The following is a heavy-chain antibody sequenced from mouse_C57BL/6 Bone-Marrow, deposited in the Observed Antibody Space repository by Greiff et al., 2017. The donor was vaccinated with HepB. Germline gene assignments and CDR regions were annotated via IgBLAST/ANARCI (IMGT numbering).Heavy chain of an antibody. Sequence: EVKVEESGGGLVKPGGSLKLSCAASGFTFSDYGMHWVRQAPEKGLEWVAYISSGSSTIYYADTVKGRFTISRDNAKNTLFLQMTSLRSEDTAMYYCARPPTVATGFDYWGQGTTLTVSS. CDR1: GFTFSDYG. D-gene: IGHD1-1*01. CDR3: ARPPTVATGFDY. CDR2: ISSGSSTI. J-gene: IGHJ2*01. V-gene: IGHV5-17*01.